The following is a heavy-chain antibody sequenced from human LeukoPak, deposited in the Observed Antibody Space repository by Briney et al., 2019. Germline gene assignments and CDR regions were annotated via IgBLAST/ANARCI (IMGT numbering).Heavy chain of an antibody. Sequence: SGTLSLTCTVSGGSISSGGYYWSWIRQHPGKGLEWIGYIHHSGSTYYNPSLKSRLIISLDTSKNQFSLKLNSVTAADTAVYYCANYGSGSYRFDPWGQGTLVTVSS. CDR2: IHHSGST. V-gene: IGHV4-31*03. J-gene: IGHJ5*02. CDR1: GGSISSGGYY. D-gene: IGHD3-10*01. CDR3: ANYGSGSYRFDP.